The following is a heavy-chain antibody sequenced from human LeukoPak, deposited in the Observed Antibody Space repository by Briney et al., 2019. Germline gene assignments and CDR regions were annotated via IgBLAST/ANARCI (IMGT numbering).Heavy chain of an antibody. CDR3: ARSSGMIDPFDY. Sequence: SETLSLTCTVSGGSISSYYWSWIRQPPGKGLEWLGYISYSGGTNYNPSLKSRVTISIDTSKNQFSLKLRSVTAADTAVYYCARSSGMIDPFDYWGQGTLVIVSS. CDR2: ISYSGGT. CDR1: GGSISSYY. J-gene: IGHJ4*02. D-gene: IGHD3-10*01. V-gene: IGHV4-59*01.